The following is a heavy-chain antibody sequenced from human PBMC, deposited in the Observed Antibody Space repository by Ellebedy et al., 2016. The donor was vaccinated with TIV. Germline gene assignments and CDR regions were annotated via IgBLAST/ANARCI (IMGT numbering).Heavy chain of an antibody. CDR3: ARESEAVNIFDY. CDR1: GYTFTSYG. CDR2: ISAYNGNT. V-gene: IGHV1-18*01. J-gene: IGHJ4*02. Sequence: ASVKVSCKASGYTFTSYGISWVRQAPGQGLEWMGWISAYNGNTNYAQKLQGRVTMTTDTSTSTAHMELRSLRSDDTAVYYCARESEAVNIFDYWGQGTLVTVSS. D-gene: IGHD3-22*01.